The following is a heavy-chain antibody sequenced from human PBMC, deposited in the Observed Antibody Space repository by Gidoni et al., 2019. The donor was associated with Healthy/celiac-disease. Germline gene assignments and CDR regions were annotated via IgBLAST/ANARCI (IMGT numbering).Heavy chain of an antibody. CDR2: MSGSGGST. V-gene: IGHV3-23*01. CDR3: AKGTETGDPSYNWFDP. J-gene: IGHJ5*02. CDR1: GFPFSSSA. D-gene: IGHD7-27*01. Sequence: EVPLLESGGGLVHPGGSLRLSCAASGFPFSSSAMSWVRQAPGKGLEWVAAMSGSGGSTYYADAVKGRFTISRDNSKNTLYLQRNSLRAEDTAVYYCAKGTETGDPSYNWFDPWGQGTLVTVSS.